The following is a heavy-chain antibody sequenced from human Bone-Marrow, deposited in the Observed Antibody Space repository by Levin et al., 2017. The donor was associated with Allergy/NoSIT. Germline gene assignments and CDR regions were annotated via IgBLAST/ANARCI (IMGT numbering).Heavy chain of an antibody. D-gene: IGHD6-19*01. CDR1: GFSLNTSGMC. V-gene: IGHV2-70*01. Sequence: SGPTLVKPTQTLTLTCTFSGFSLNTSGMCVSWIRQPPGKALEWLALIDWDDDKYYSTSLKSRLTISKDSSKTQVVLTMTNMDPVDTATYDCARASMYSTGCRAFDIWGQGTVVTVSS. CDR2: IDWDDDK. J-gene: IGHJ3*02. CDR3: ARASMYSTGCRAFDI.